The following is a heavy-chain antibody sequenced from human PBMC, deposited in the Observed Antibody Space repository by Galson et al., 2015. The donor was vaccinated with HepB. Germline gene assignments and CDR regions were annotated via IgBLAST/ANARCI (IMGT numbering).Heavy chain of an antibody. CDR3: ARDPGGPPIVVVPASIVVAFDI. CDR2: INTNSGGT. V-gene: IGHV1-2*02. CDR1: GYTFTGYA. D-gene: IGHD2-2*01. Sequence: SLKVSCKASGYTFTGYAMHWVRQAPGQGLEWMGWINTNSGGTNYAQKFQGRVTMTRDTSISTDYLELSRLRSEDTAVYYCARDPGGPPIVVVPASIVVAFDIWGKGTMVTVSS. J-gene: IGHJ3*02.